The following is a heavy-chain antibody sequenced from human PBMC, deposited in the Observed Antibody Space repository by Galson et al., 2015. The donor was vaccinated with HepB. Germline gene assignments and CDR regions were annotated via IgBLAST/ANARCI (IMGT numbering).Heavy chain of an antibody. J-gene: IGHJ3*02. CDR1: GFTFSSYA. V-gene: IGHV3-64*01. Sequence: SLRLSCAASGFTFSSYAIDWVRQAPGKGLEYVSGISSQGVSTYYANSVKGRFTISRDNSKNTVYLQMGSLRAEDMAVYYCARDRSGSGWYRGAFDIWGQGTVVTVSS. D-gene: IGHD6-19*01. CDR3: ARDRSGSGWYRGAFDI. CDR2: ISSQGVST.